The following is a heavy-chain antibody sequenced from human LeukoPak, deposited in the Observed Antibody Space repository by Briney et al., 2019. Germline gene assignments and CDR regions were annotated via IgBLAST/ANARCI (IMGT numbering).Heavy chain of an antibody. V-gene: IGHV3-21*06. CDR2: ITSSGTYI. D-gene: IGHD1-26*01. J-gene: IGHJ4*01. Sequence: LGGSLRLSCAASGFTFNTFHMNWVRQAPGKGLEWVSSITSSGTYITYADSVQGRFTISRDNAKNSLYLQMNSLRVDDTALYYCARASGGWDLDYWGHGTLVTVSS. CDR3: ARASGGWDLDY. CDR1: GFTFNTFH.